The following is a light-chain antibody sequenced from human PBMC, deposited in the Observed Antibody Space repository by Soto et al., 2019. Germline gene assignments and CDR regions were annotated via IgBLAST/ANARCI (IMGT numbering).Light chain of an antibody. J-gene: IGKJ1*01. CDR3: QKYNSAPWT. Sequence: DIQMTKSPSSLSASVGDRVTITCRASQGISNYLAWYQQQPGKVPKLLIYVASTLQSGVPSRFSGSGSGTDFTLTISCRQPEDVATYYCQKYNSAPWTFGQGTKVEIK. CDR1: QGISNY. CDR2: VAS. V-gene: IGKV1-27*01.